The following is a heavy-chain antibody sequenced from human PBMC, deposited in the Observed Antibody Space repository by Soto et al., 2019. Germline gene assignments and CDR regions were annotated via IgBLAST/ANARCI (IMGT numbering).Heavy chain of an antibody. CDR1: GFTFSSYT. J-gene: IGHJ5*02. Sequence: GGSLRLSCAASGFTFSSYTMNWVRQAPGKGLECVSSISSTSSYIYYADSVKGRFTISRDNAKSSLYLQMNSLRAEDTAMYYCTRRGNSDRSDHWGQGTLVTV. CDR2: ISSTSSYI. D-gene: IGHD1-1*01. V-gene: IGHV3-21*01. CDR3: TRRGNSDRSDH.